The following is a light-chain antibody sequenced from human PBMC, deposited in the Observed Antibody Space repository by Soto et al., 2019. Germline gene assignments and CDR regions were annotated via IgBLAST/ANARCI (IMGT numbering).Light chain of an antibody. V-gene: IGLV4-69*01. Sequence: QLVLTQSPSASASLGASVKLICTLSSGHSSYAIAWHQQQPGKGPRYLMKLNSDGSHDKGDGIPDRFSGSSSGAERYLSISSLQSEDEADYYCQTWGTGIEVFGGGTKLTDL. CDR2: LNSDGSH. CDR3: QTWGTGIEV. CDR1: SGHSSYA. J-gene: IGLJ3*02.